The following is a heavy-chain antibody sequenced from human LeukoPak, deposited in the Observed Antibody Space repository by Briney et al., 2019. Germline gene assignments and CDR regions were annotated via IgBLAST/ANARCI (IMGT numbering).Heavy chain of an antibody. CDR2: ISSSSSTI. J-gene: IGHJ6*03. Sequence: GGSLRLSCAASGFTFSSYSMNWVRQAPGKGLEWVSYISSSSSTIYYADSVKGRFTISRDNAKNSLYLQMNSLRAEDTAVYYCARAHYDILTGYSYYYYYMDVWGKGTTVTVSS. D-gene: IGHD3-9*01. CDR3: ARAHYDILTGYSYYYYYMDV. V-gene: IGHV3-48*01. CDR1: GFTFSSYS.